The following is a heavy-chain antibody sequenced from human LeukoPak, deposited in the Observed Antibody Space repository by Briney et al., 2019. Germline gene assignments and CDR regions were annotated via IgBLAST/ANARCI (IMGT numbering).Heavy chain of an antibody. CDR1: GFTFSNYW. D-gene: IGHD3-9*01. CDR3: AKVSESNYDILTGYYTPYYFDY. Sequence: GGSLRLSCAASGFTFSNYWMTWVRQAPGKGLEWVANLNQDGTEKYYVDSVVGRFTISRDNAKTLLYLHMNSLRADDTAVYYCAKVSESNYDILTGYYTPYYFDYWGQGTLVTVSS. CDR2: LNQDGTEK. V-gene: IGHV3-7*03. J-gene: IGHJ4*02.